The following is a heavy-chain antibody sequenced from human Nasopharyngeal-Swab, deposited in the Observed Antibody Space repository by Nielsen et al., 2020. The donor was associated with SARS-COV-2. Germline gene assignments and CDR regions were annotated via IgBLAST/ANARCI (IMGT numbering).Heavy chain of an antibody. V-gene: IGHV3-30*18. CDR3: AKGDDILTGYYTEYD. CDR1: GYTFSSYG. J-gene: IGHJ4*02. D-gene: IGHD3-9*01. Sequence: GGSLRLSCAASGYTFSSYGMHWVRQAPGKGLEWVAVISYDGSNKYYADSVKGRFTISRDNSKNTLYLQMNSLRAEDTAVYYCAKGDDILTGYYTEYDWGQGTLVTVSS. CDR2: ISYDGSNK.